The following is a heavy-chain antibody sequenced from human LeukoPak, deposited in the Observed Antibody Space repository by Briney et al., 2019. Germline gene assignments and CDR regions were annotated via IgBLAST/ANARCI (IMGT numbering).Heavy chain of an antibody. J-gene: IGHJ4*02. CDR2: IIPIFGTA. Sequence: SVKVSCKASGGTFSSYAISWVRQAPGQGLEWMGGIIPIFGTANYAQKFQGRVTITADESTSTAYMELGSLRSEDTAVYYCARGNDILTGYFFWGQGTLVTVSS. V-gene: IGHV1-69*13. D-gene: IGHD3-9*01. CDR1: GGTFSSYA. CDR3: ARGNDILTGYFF.